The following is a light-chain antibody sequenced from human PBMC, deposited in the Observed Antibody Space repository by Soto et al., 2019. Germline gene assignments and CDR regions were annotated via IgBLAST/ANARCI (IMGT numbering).Light chain of an antibody. Sequence: QLLLTQSPSASASLGASVKLTCTLSSGHSSYAIAWHQQQPEKGPRYLMKLNSDGSPSKGDGIPDRFSGSSSGAERYLTISSLQSEDEADYYCQTWGTGIQVFGGGTQLTVL. J-gene: IGLJ2*01. CDR3: QTWGTGIQV. CDR2: LNSDGSP. CDR1: SGHSSYA. V-gene: IGLV4-69*01.